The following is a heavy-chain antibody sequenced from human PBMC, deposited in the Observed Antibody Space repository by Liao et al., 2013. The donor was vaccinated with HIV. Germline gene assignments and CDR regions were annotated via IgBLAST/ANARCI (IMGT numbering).Heavy chain of an antibody. CDR1: GGSFSRYY. Sequence: QVQLLQWGAGLVKPSETLSLTCTVSGGSFSRYYWSWIRQPAGKGLEYIGRIYTSGSTNYNPSLKSRVTMSLDTSKNQFSLKLSSVTAADTAVYYCARGRILLWFGDLWKGAPFDYWGQGSLVTVSS. J-gene: IGHJ4*02. V-gene: IGHV4-4*07. CDR3: ARGRILLWFGDLWKGAPFDY. CDR2: IYTSGST. D-gene: IGHD3-10*01.